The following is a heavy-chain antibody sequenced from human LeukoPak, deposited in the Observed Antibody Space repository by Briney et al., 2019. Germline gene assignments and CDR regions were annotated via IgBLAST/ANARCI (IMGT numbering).Heavy chain of an antibody. CDR1: GAFLSSSSYY. D-gene: IGHD4-17*01. Sequence: SETLSLTCTVSGAFLSSSSYYWGWIRQPPGRGLEWIGRIYYSGSTYYNPSLKSRVTISVDTSKNQFSLKLSSVTAADTAVYYCARYTVTTFLYRNDWGQGTLVTVSS. CDR3: ARYTVTTFLYRND. J-gene: IGHJ4*02. V-gene: IGHV4-39*01. CDR2: IYYSGST.